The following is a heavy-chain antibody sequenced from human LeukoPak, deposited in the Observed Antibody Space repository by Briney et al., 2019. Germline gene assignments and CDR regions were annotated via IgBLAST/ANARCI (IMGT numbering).Heavy chain of an antibody. CDR3: ARSSTLDV. CDR2: INQDGSEK. V-gene: IGHV3-7*03. Sequence: GGSLRLSCAASGFTVSSNYMSWVRQAPGKGLEWVANINQDGSEKYYVDSVKGRFTISRDNAKNSLYLHMNSLRAEDTAVYYCARSSTLDVWGQGTTVTVSS. J-gene: IGHJ6*02. D-gene: IGHD3-3*02. CDR1: GFTVSSNY.